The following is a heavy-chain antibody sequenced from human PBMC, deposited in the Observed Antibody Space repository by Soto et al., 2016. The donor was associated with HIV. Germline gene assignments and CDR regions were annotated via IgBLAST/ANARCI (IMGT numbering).Heavy chain of an antibody. CDR2: IKSKTDGGTT. J-gene: IGHJ6*02. V-gene: IGHV3-15*01. D-gene: IGHD6-13*01. CDR1: GFTFSNAW. Sequence: EVQLVESGGGLVKPGGSLRLSCAASGFTFSNAWMSWVRQAPGKGLEWVGRIKSKTDGGTTDYAAPVKGRFTISRDDSKNTLYLQMNSLKTEDTAVYYCTTDQGYSSSWSRGLEYYYYGMDVWGQGTTVTVSS. CDR3: TTDQGYSSSWSRGLEYYYYGMDV.